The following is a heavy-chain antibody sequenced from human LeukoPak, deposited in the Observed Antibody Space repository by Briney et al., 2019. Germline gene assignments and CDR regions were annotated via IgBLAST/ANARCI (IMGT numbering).Heavy chain of an antibody. D-gene: IGHD2-2*01. CDR1: GFTFSSYA. CDR2: IKQDGSEK. J-gene: IGHJ6*02. Sequence: GGSLRLSCAASGFTFSSYAMTWVRQAPGQGLEWVANIKQDGSEKYYVDSVKGRFTISRDNAKNSLYLQMNSLRAEDTAVYYCARGGNSWYSYYYGMDVWGQGTTVTVSS. V-gene: IGHV3-7*04. CDR3: ARGGNSWYSYYYGMDV.